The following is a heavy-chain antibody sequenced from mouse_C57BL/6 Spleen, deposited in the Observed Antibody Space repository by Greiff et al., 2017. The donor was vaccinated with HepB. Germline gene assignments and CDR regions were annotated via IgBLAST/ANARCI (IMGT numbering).Heavy chain of an antibody. CDR3: ARYGSHGFDY. CDR2: FYPRDGST. J-gene: IGHJ2*01. CDR1: GYTFTSYD. V-gene: IGHV1-85*01. Sequence: QVHVKQSGPELVKPGASVKLSCKASGYTFTSYDINWVKQRPGQGLEWIGWFYPRDGSTKYNENLKGKATLTVDTSSSTAYMELHSLTSEDSAVYFCARYGSHGFDYWGQGTTLTVSS. D-gene: IGHD2-2*01.